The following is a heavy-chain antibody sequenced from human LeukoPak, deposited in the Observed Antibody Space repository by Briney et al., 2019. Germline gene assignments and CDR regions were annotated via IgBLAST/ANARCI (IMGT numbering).Heavy chain of an antibody. V-gene: IGHV4-59*01. Sequence: SETLSLTCTVSGGSISSYYWSWIRQPPGKGLEWIGYIYYSGSTNYNPSLKSRVTISVDTSKNQFSLKLSSVTAADTAVYYCARGTYYYDSSGYYFDYWGQGTLVTVSS. J-gene: IGHJ4*02. CDR3: ARGTYYYDSSGYYFDY. D-gene: IGHD3-22*01. CDR2: IYYSGST. CDR1: GGSISSYY.